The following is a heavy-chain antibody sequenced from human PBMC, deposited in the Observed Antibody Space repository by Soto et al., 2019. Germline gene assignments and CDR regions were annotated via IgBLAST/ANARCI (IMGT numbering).Heavy chain of an antibody. V-gene: IGHV4-31*11. J-gene: IGHJ3*02. CDR3: ASSGQQLVRDAFDI. Sequence: SETLSLTCAVSGGSISSGGYYWSWIRQHPGKGLEWIGYIYYSGSTYYNPSLKSRVTISVDTSKNQFSLKLSSVTAADTAVYYCASSGQQLVRDAFDIWGQGTMVTVSS. CDR2: IYYSGST. D-gene: IGHD6-13*01. CDR1: GGSISSGGYY.